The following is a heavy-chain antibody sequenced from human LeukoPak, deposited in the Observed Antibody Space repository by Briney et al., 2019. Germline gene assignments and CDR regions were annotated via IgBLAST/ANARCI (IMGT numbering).Heavy chain of an antibody. CDR1: GFTFSSYG. CDR2: ISPSGDNT. D-gene: IGHD2-2*02. V-gene: IGHV3-23*01. Sequence: PWGSLRLSCAASGFTFSSYGMSWVRQAPGKGLEWVSAISPSGDNTYYADSMKGRFTISRDNSRNTLYLQVNTLRAADTALYYCAKADCTSTSSYIGWFDPWGQGTMVTVSS. J-gene: IGHJ5*02. CDR3: AKADCTSTSSYIGWFDP.